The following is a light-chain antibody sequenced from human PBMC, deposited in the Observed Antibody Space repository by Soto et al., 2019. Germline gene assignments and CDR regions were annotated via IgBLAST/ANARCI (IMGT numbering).Light chain of an antibody. CDR2: LAS. Sequence: DIQMTQSPSSLSASVGDTVTITCRASQHITNDCAWCQQKAGRAPKCLILLASRLQTGVPSRFSGSGSGTEFTLTISSLQPEDFATYYCLHHNGYPPVFGQGTKVEIK. CDR1: QHITND. CDR3: LHHNGYPPV. J-gene: IGKJ2*01. V-gene: IGKV1-17*01.